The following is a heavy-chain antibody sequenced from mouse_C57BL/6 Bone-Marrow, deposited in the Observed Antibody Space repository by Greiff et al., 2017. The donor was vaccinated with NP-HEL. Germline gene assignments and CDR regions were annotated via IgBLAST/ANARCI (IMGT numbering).Heavy chain of an antibody. J-gene: IGHJ4*01. CDR2: IYYSGTI. D-gene: IGHD2-5*01. Sequence: EVQLQESGPGLVKPSQPVFLTCTVTGISITTGNYRWSWIRQFPGNKLEWIGYIYYSGTITYNPSLTSRTTITRDTPKNQFFLEMNSLTAEDTATYYCARDGSYYSNYDYAMDYWGQGTSVTVSS. CDR3: ARDGSYYSNYDYAMDY. V-gene: IGHV3-5*01. CDR1: GISITTGNYR.